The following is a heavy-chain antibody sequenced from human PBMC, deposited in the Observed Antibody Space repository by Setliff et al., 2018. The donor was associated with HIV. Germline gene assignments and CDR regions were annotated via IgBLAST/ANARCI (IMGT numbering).Heavy chain of an antibody. V-gene: IGHV5-51*01. CDR3: ARERSSGYHSYYYHYGMDV. CDR2: IYPGDFDT. CDR1: DYTFTSYW. D-gene: IGHD3-22*01. Sequence: GESLKISCRASDYTFTSYWIAWVRQRPGKGLEWMGIIYPGDFDTRYSPSFEGQVVISADKSISTAYLHWNNLRASDTAIYYCARERSSGYHSYYYHYGMDVWGQGTTVTVS. J-gene: IGHJ6*02.